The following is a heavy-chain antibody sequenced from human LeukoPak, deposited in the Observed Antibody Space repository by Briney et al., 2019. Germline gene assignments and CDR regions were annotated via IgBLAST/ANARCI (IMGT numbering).Heavy chain of an antibody. CDR2: INTYNGNT. CDR3: ARVVEDGGYNGYALLRY. CDR1: GYTFSSYG. D-gene: IGHD5-12*01. Sequence: GASVKVSCKGSGYTFSSYGISWVRQAPGQGLEWMGWINTYNGNTNYAQKLQGRVTMTTDTSTSTAYMELRSLRSDDTAVYYCARVVEDGGYNGYALLRYWGQGTLVTVSS. V-gene: IGHV1-18*01. J-gene: IGHJ4*02.